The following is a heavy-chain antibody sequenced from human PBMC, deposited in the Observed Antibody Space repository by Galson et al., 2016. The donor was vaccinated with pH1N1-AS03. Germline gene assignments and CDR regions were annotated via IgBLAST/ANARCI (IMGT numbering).Heavy chain of an antibody. J-gene: IGHJ4*02. CDR3: VLDFRGSVVTGFFDY. Sequence: SLRLSCAASGFTYDDYGMSWVRQAPGKGLEWVSGINWNGASTGYADSVKGRFTISRDDAKSSLYLQMNSLRAEDTALYYCVLDFRGSVVTGFFDYWGQGTLVTVSS. V-gene: IGHV3-20*04. D-gene: IGHD4-23*01. CDR1: GFTYDDYG. CDR2: INWNGAST.